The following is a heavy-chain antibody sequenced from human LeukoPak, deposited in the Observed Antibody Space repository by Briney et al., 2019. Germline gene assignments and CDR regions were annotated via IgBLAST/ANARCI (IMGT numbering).Heavy chain of an antibody. V-gene: IGHV4-39*07. Sequence: PSETLSLTCTVSGGSISSTNYYWGWIRQPPGKGLEWIGSIYYSGSTYYNPSLKSRLTIALDTSKNQFSLRLSSVTAADTAFYYCARRYNWNDRWDWGQGTLVTVSP. CDR3: ARRYNWNDRWD. D-gene: IGHD1-1*01. CDR1: GGSISSTNYY. J-gene: IGHJ4*02. CDR2: IYYSGST.